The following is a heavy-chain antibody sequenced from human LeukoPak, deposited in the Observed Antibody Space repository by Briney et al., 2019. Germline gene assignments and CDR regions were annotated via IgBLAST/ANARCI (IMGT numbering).Heavy chain of an antibody. CDR1: GGSFSGYY. V-gene: IGHV4-34*01. CDR3: ARAYGSGLGY. Sequence: SETLSLTCAVYGGSFSGYYWSWIRQPPGKGLEWIGEINHSGSTNYNPSLKSRVTISVDTSKNQFSLKLSSVTAADTAVYYCARAYGSGLGYWGQGTLVTVSS. CDR2: INHSGST. D-gene: IGHD3-10*01. J-gene: IGHJ4*02.